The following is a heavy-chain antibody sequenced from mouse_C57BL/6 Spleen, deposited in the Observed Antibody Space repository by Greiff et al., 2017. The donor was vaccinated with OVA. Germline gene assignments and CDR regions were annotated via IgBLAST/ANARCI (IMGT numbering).Heavy chain of an antibody. Sequence: EVQLQQSGPELVKPGASVKIPCKASGYTFTDYNMDWVKQSHGKSLEWIGDINPNNGGTIYNQKFKGKAKLTVDKSSSTAYMELRSLTSEDTAVYYCARPITTVVAKGSLWYFDVWGTGTTVTVSS. V-gene: IGHV1-18*01. CDR1: GYTFTDYN. D-gene: IGHD1-1*01. J-gene: IGHJ1*03. CDR3: ARPITTVVAKGSLWYFDV. CDR2: INPNNGGT.